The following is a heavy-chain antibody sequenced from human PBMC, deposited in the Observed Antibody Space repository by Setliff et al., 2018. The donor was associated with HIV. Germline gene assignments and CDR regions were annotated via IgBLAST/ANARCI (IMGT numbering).Heavy chain of an antibody. CDR2: IYYSGST. Sequence: SETLSLTCTVSGGSISSYYWSWIRQPPGKGLEWIGYIYYSGSTNYKPSLKSRVTISVDTSKNQFSLKLSSVTAADTAVYYCATFLPRGYYFDYWGQGTLVTVSS. D-gene: IGHD2-2*01. J-gene: IGHJ4*02. CDR1: GGSISSYY. CDR3: ATFLPRGYYFDY. V-gene: IGHV4-59*08.